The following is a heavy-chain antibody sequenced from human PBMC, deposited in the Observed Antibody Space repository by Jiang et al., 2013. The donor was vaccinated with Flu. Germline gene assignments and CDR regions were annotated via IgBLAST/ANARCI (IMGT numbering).Heavy chain of an antibody. V-gene: IGHV3-23*01. Sequence: QLLESGGGLVQPGGSLRLSCAASGFTFSSYAMSWVRQAPGKGLEWVSAISGSGGSTYYADSVKGRFTISRDNSKNTLYLQMNSLRAEDTAVYYCAKPSYDFWSGWEYYYYYMDVWGKGTTVTVSS. J-gene: IGHJ6*03. CDR2: ISGSGGST. CDR1: GFTFSSYA. D-gene: IGHD3-3*01. CDR3: AKPSYDFWSGWEYYYYYMDV.